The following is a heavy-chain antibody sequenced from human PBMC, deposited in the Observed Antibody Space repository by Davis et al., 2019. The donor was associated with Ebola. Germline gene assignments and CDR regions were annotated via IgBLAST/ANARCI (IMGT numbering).Heavy chain of an antibody. CDR1: GGSISSGDYY. D-gene: IGHD2-8*02. CDR2: INHSGST. CDR3: ARERLVVYAIGVYYYYGMDV. V-gene: IGHV4-39*07. J-gene: IGHJ6*02. Sequence: MLSETLSLTCTVSGGSISSGDYYWSWIRQPPGKGLEWIGEINHSGSTNYNPSLKSRVTISVDTSKNQFSLKLSSVTAADTAVYYCARERLVVYAIGVYYYYGMDVWGQGTTVTVSS.